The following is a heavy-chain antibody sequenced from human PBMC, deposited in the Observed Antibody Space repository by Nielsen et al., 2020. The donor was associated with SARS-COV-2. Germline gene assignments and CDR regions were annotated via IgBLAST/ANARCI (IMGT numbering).Heavy chain of an antibody. J-gene: IGHJ6*02. CDR1: GGSISTYY. Sequence: GSLRLSCTVSGGSISTYYWSWIRQPPGKRLEWIGYIYYSGSTNYNPSLKSRVTISVDTSKNQFSLKLRSVTAADTAVYYCARDLMNDGMDVWGQGTTVTV. V-gene: IGHV4-59*13. CDR3: ARDLMNDGMDV. D-gene: IGHD1-1*01. CDR2: IYYSGST.